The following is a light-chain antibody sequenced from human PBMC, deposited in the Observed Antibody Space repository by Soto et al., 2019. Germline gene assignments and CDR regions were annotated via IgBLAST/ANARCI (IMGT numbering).Light chain of an antibody. CDR2: GAS. V-gene: IGKV3-15*01. Sequence: EILMTQSPDTLSVSPGESATLSCRASQRVYSNLARFQQKPGQAPRLLIYGASTRATGIPARFSGSGSGTEFTLTISSLQSEDFAVYYCQHYSDWPPYTFGQGTKVDI. CDR1: QRVYSN. CDR3: QHYSDWPPYT. J-gene: IGKJ2*01.